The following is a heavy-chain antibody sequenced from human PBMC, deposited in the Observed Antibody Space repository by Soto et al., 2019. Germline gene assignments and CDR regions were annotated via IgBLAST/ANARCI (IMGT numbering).Heavy chain of an antibody. CDR3: ARDIVVVPAAIRMRYYYYGMDV. D-gene: IGHD2-2*02. Sequence: PGGSLRLSCAASGFTFSSYGMHWVRQAPGKGLEWVAVIWYDGSNKYYADSVKGRFTISRDNSKNTLYLQMNSLRAEDTAVYYCARDIVVVPAAIRMRYYYYGMDVWGQGTTVTVSS. CDR2: IWYDGSNK. CDR1: GFTFSSYG. J-gene: IGHJ6*02. V-gene: IGHV3-33*01.